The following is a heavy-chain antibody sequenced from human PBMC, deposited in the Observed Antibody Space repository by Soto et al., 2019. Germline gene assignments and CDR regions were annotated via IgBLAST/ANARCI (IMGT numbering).Heavy chain of an antibody. Sequence: SETLSLTCTVSGGSISSSSYYWGWIRQPPGKGLEWIGSIYYSGSTYYNPSLKSRVTISVDTSKNQFSLKLSSVTAADTAVYYCASLNYYCSGSSGYWGQGTLVTVSS. J-gene: IGHJ4*02. V-gene: IGHV4-39*01. CDR3: ASLNYYCSGSSGY. CDR1: GGSISSSSYY. CDR2: IYYSGST. D-gene: IGHD3-10*01.